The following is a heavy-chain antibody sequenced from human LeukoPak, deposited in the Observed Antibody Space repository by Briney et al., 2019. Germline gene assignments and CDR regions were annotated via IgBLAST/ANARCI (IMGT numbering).Heavy chain of an antibody. V-gene: IGHV3-23*01. Sequence: GGSLRLSCAASGFTFSNYAMSWFPEAPGKGLEGVSDLSDNGGAYTNYVGSVEGRFTLSRDNSKNTLYLQMNSLRAEDTAVYYCARKWNGAFDIWDQGTMVTVSS. J-gene: IGHJ3*02. D-gene: IGHD1-1*01. CDR2: LSDNGGAYT. CDR3: ARKWNGAFDI. CDR1: GFTFSNYA.